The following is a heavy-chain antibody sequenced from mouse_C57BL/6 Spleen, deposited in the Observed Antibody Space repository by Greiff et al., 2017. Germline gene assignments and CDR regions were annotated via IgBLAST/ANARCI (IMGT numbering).Heavy chain of an antibody. V-gene: IGHV1-72*01. CDR2: IDPNSGGT. D-gene: IGHD1-1*01. Sequence: VQLQQPGAELVKPGASVKLSCKASGYTFTSYWMHWVKQRPGRGLEWIGRIDPNSGGTKYNEKFKSKATLTVDKPSSTAYMQLSSLTSEDSAVYYCARSPYYGSSYEDYYAMDYWGQGTSVTVSS. CDR3: ARSPYYGSSYEDYYAMDY. CDR1: GYTFTSYW. J-gene: IGHJ4*01.